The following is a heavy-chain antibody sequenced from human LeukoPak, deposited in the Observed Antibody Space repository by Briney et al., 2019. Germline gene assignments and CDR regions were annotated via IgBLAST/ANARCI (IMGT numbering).Heavy chain of an antibody. CDR2: IDPSDSYT. CDR1: GYSFTSYW. J-gene: IGHJ4*02. V-gene: IGHV5-10-1*01. CDR3: ARMKGSGYDLML. D-gene: IGHD5-12*01. Sequence: GESMKISCQGSGYSFTSYWISWVRQMPGKGLGWMGRIDPSDSYTNYSPSFQGRVTISADKSISTAYLQWSSLKASDTAMYYCARMKGSGYDLMLWGRGSLVTVSS.